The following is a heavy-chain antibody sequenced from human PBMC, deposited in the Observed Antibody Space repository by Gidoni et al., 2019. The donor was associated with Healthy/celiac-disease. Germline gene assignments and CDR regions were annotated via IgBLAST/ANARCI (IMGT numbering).Heavy chain of an antibody. CDR1: GFTFRRYG. J-gene: IGHJ6*03. V-gene: IGHV3-30*03. CDR3: AREGGWYPHYYYYMDV. Sequence: QVQLVESGGGVVQPGRSLRLSCAASGFTFRRYGMHWVRQAPGKGLEWVAVISYDGSNKYYADSVKGRFTISRDNSKNTLYLQMNSLRAEDTAVYYCAREGGWYPHYYYYMDVWGKGTTVTVSS. D-gene: IGHD6-19*01. CDR2: ISYDGSNK.